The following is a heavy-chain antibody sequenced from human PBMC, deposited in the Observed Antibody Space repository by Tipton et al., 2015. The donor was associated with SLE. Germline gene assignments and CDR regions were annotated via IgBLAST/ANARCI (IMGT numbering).Heavy chain of an antibody. Sequence: TLSLTCAVYGGSFSGYYWSWIRQPPGRGLEWIGEINHSGRTNYKSSLKSRVTISVDTPKNQFSLKLSSVTAADTAVYYCARGIGAFDIRGQGTMVTVSS. CDR2: INHSGRT. CDR1: GGSFSGYY. J-gene: IGHJ3*02. V-gene: IGHV4-34*01. CDR3: ARGIGAFDI.